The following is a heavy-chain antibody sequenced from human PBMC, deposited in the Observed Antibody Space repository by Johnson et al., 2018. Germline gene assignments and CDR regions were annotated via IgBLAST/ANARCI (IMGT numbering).Heavy chain of an antibody. V-gene: IGHV1-46*01. CDR3: ARAFTSREGYRD. CDR1: GYSFSSYF. Sequence: QVQLVQSGAEVKKPGASVKVSCKASGYSFSSYFMHWVRQAPGQGLEWMGIINPNGDRTSYAQTFQGRVTMTTHTYPSTVYLELSSLRYEDTASYYCARAFTSREGYRDWGQVTLVTVSS. CDR2: INPNGDRT. D-gene: IGHD5-24*01. J-gene: IGHJ4*02.